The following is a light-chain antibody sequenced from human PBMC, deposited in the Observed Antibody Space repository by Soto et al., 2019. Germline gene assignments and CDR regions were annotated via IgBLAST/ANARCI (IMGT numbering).Light chain of an antibody. V-gene: IGKV3-20*01. CDR1: QSVSSSY. J-gene: IGKJ2*01. CDR3: QQYGSSQYT. Sequence: EIVLTQSPGTLSLSPGERATLSCRASQSVSSSYLAWYQQKPGQAPRLLIYGASSRATGIPHRFSGSGSGTDFTLTISRLEPEEFAVYYCQQYGSSQYTFGQGTKLEIK. CDR2: GAS.